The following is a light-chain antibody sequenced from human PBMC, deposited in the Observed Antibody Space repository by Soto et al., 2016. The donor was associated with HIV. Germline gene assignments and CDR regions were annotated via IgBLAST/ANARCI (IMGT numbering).Light chain of an antibody. Sequence: DIQMTQSPSSLSASVGDRVTITCRASQGISNSLAWYQQKPGKAPKLLLYAASRLESGVPSRFSGSGSGTDYTLTISSLQPEDFATYYCQQYYSTPYTFGPGDQAGDQT. V-gene: IGKV1-NL1*01. CDR3: QQYYSTPYT. CDR2: AAS. CDR1: QGISNS. J-gene: IGKJ2*01.